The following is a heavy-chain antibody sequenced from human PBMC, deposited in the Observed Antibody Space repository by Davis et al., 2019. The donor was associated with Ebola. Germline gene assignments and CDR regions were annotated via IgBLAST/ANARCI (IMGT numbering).Heavy chain of an antibody. V-gene: IGHV4-34*01. Sequence: MPSETLSLTCAVYGGSFSGYYWSWIRQPPGKGLEWIGEINHSGSTNYNPSLKSRVTISVDTSKNQFSLKLSSVTAADTAVYYCARGRNSSWLRYWGQGILVTVSS. CDR3: ARGRNSSWLRY. J-gene: IGHJ4*02. CDR2: INHSGST. D-gene: IGHD6-13*01. CDR1: GGSFSGYY.